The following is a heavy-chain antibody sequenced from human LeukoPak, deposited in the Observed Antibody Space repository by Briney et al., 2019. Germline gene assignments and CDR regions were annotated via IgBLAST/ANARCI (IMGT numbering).Heavy chain of an antibody. D-gene: IGHD3-10*01. V-gene: IGHV4-59*01. CDR2: IYYSGST. CDR3: ARHGVRGVIPFYEY. CDR1: GASISSYY. J-gene: IGHJ4*02. Sequence: PSETLSLTCTVSGASISSYYWSWIRQPPGKGLEWIGFIYYSGSTNYNPSLRGRVTISVLTSKNQFSLNLSSVTAADTAMYYCARHGVRGVIPFYEYWGQGTLVTVSS.